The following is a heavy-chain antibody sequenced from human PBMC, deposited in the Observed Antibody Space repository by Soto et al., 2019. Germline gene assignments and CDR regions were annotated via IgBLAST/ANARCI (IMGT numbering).Heavy chain of an antibody. J-gene: IGHJ6*02. Sequence: SVKVSCKASGGTFSSYAISWVRQAPGQGLEWMGGIIPIFGTANYAQKFQGRVTITADESTSTAYMELSSLRSEDTAVYYCARVKAVAGKYLLYYYYGMDVWGQGTTVTVSS. CDR3: ARVKAVAGKYLLYYYYGMDV. D-gene: IGHD6-19*01. CDR1: GGTFSSYA. V-gene: IGHV1-69*13. CDR2: IIPIFGTA.